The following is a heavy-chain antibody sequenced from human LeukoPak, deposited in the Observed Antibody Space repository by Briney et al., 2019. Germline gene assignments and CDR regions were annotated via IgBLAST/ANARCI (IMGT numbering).Heavy chain of an antibody. V-gene: IGHV3-53*01. CDR3: ARGGRPGLDY. D-gene: IGHD2-8*02. J-gene: IGHJ4*02. CDR1: GFTVSSNY. Sequence: GESLRLSCAASGFTVSSNYMSWVRQAPGKGLEWVSIIYSGDYTYYADSVKGRFTISRDNSENTLYLQMNSLRAEDTAVYYYARGGRPGLDYWGQGTLVTVSS. CDR2: IYSGDYT.